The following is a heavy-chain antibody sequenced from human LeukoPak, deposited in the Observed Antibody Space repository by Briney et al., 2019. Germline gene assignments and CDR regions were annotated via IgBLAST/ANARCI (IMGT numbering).Heavy chain of an antibody. J-gene: IGHJ4*02. Sequence: ASVKVSCKASGYTFTSYGISWVRQAPGQGLEWMGWISAYNGNTNYAQKLQGRVTMTTDTSTSTAYMELRSLRSDDTAVYYCARQDYYDSSGVFDYWGQGTLVTVSS. D-gene: IGHD3-22*01. CDR2: ISAYNGNT. CDR3: ARQDYYDSSGVFDY. CDR1: GYTFTSYG. V-gene: IGHV1-18*01.